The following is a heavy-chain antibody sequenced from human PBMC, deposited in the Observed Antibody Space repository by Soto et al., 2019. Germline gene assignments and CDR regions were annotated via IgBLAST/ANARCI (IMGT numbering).Heavy chain of an antibody. V-gene: IGHV3-30*18. CDR2: ISYDGSNK. CDR3: AKDGADYGDYVGNFDY. D-gene: IGHD4-17*01. J-gene: IGHJ4*02. Sequence: QVQLVESGGGVVQPGRSLRLSCAASGFTFSGYGMHWVRQAPGKGLEWVAVISYDGSNKYYADSVKGRFTISRDNSKNTLYLQMNSLRAEDTAVYYCAKDGADYGDYVGNFDYWGQGTLVTVSS. CDR1: GFTFSGYG.